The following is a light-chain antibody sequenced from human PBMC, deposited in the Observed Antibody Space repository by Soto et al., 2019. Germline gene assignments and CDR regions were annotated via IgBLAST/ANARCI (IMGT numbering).Light chain of an antibody. V-gene: IGKV3-20*01. Sequence: EVVLTQCPATLSLSPGERATLSCRANQSVSANYLAWYQQKPGQAPRLLIYGASSRATAIPDRFSGSGSGTDFTLTISRLEPEDFAVFYCHQYGSSPFTFGPGTKVDIK. CDR1: QSVSANY. J-gene: IGKJ3*01. CDR3: HQYGSSPFT. CDR2: GAS.